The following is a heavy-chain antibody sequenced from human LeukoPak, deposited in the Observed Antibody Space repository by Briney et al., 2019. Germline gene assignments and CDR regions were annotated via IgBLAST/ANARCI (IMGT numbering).Heavy chain of an antibody. Sequence: GGSLRLSCAASGFTVSSNYMSWVRQAPGKGLECVAVMSYAGSNKYYADSVKGRFTISRDNSKNTLYLEMDILRSEDTAVYYCARDRCSTTSCAYAMDVWGQGTTVTVSS. CDR1: GFTVSSNY. V-gene: IGHV3-30-3*01. CDR2: MSYAGSNK. CDR3: ARDRCSTTSCAYAMDV. J-gene: IGHJ6*02. D-gene: IGHD2/OR15-2a*01.